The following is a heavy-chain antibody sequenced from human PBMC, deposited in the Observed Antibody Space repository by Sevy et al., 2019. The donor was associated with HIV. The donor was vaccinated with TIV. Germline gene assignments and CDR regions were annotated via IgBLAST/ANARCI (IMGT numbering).Heavy chain of an antibody. Sequence: SETLSRTCAVSGGSSTSVNWWHWVRQPPGKGLGWIGEIYHSGSTNYNPSLKSRVTISVDNSKNQFSLNLYSVTAADTAVYYCARGGATPRGFDPWGQGSLVTVSS. J-gene: IGHJ5*02. CDR1: GGSSTSVNW. V-gene: IGHV4-4*02. CDR2: IYHSGST. D-gene: IGHD3-16*01. CDR3: ARGGATPRGFDP.